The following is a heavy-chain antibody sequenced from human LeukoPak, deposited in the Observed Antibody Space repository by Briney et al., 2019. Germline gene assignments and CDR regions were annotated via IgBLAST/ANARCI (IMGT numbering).Heavy chain of an antibody. CDR2: IYQSGST. V-gene: IGHV4-38-2*02. J-gene: IGHJ5*02. Sequence: SETLSLTCTVSGYSISSGYYWGWIRQPPGKGLEWIGSIYQSGSTYYNPSLKSRVTISVDTSKNQFSLKLSSVTAADTAVYYCARDQYSSSSGRFDPWGQGTLVTVSS. D-gene: IGHD6-6*01. CDR3: ARDQYSSSSGRFDP. CDR1: GYSISSGYY.